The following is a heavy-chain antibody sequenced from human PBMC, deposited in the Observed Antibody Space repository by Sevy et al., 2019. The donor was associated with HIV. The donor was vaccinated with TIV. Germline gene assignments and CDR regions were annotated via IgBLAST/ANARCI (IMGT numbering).Heavy chain of an antibody. J-gene: IGHJ4*02. CDR2: IYYTGST. CDR1: GDSISTSNYY. V-gene: IGHV4-39*01. D-gene: IGHD2-21*01. Sequence: SETLSLTCTVSGDSISTSNYYWGWIRQPPGKGLEWIGSIYYTGSTYWNPSLKSRVTISVDTSKNQFSRKLSSVTAADTAVYYCARRLSIYYYFDYWGQGTLVTVSS. CDR3: ARRLSIYYYFDY.